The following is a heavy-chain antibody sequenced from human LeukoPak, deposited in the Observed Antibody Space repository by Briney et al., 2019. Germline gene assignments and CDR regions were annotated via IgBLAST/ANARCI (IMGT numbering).Heavy chain of an antibody. Sequence: PGGSLRLSCAASGFTFDDYGMSWVRQAPGKGLEWVSGINWNGGSTGYADSVKGRFTISRDNAKNSLYLQMNSLRAEDTALYYCARAEVDTAMVHYFDYWGQGTLVTVSS. CDR2: INWNGGST. D-gene: IGHD5-18*01. CDR3: ARAEVDTAMVHYFDY. V-gene: IGHV3-20*04. J-gene: IGHJ4*02. CDR1: GFTFDDYG.